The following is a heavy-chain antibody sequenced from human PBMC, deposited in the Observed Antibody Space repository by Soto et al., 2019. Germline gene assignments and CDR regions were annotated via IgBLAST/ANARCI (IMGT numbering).Heavy chain of an antibody. CDR1: GVSLTSGNW. CDR3: ARLVYDTRLNYMYFDF. J-gene: IGHJ4*02. V-gene: IGHV4-4*01. D-gene: IGHD3-10*01. CDR2: IFHDGTA. Sequence: LSLTCAVSGVSLTSGNWWTWVRQSPQRGLEYIGEIFHDGTANYYPSFERRVAMSVDTSRNQFSLKLTSVTAADTAVYFCARLVYDTRLNYMYFDFWGPGTLVTSPQ.